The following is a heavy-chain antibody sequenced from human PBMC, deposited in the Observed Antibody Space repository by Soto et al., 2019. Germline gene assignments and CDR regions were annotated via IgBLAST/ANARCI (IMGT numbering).Heavy chain of an antibody. CDR3: TRDLVTIPQGMDV. V-gene: IGHV3-49*03. J-gene: IGHJ6*02. D-gene: IGHD1-1*01. CDR1: GFTFGDYA. Sequence: TGGSLRLSCTASGFTFGDYAMSWFRQAPGKGLEWVGFIRSKAYGGTTEYAASVKGRFTISRDDSKSIAYLQMNSLKTEDTAVYYCTRDLVTIPQGMDVWGQGTTVTVSS. CDR2: IRSKAYGGTT.